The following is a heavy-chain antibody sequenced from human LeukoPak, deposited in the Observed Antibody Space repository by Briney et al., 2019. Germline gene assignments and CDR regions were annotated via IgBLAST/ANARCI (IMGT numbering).Heavy chain of an antibody. V-gene: IGHV1-69*05. CDR3: ARRELVGAFDY. J-gene: IGHJ4*02. CDR2: IIPIFGTA. Sequence: GASVKVSCKPSGYTFNTYGITSVRQAPGQGLEWMGGIIPIFGTANYAQKFQGRATITTDESTSTAYMELSSLRSEDTAVYYCARRELVGAFDYWGQGTLVTVSS. CDR1: GYTFNTYG. D-gene: IGHD1-26*01.